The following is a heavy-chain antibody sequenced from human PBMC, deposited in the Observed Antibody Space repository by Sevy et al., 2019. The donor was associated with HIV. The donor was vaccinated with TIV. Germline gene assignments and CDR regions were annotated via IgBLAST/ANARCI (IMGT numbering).Heavy chain of an antibody. V-gene: IGHV4-59*08. CDR3: ARLARGKNKYDFWSGYPHDAFDI. Sequence: SETLSLTCTVSGGSISSYYWSWIRQPPGKGLEWIGYIYYSGSTNYNPSLKSRVTISVDTSKNQFSLKLSSVTAADTAVYYCARLARGKNKYDFWSGYPHDAFDIWGQGTMVTVSS. J-gene: IGHJ3*02. D-gene: IGHD3-3*01. CDR1: GGSISSYY. CDR2: IYYSGST.